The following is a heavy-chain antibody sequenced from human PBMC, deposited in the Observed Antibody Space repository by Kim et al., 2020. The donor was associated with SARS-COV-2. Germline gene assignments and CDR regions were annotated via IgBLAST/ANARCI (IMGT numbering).Heavy chain of an antibody. D-gene: IGHD4-17*01. CDR3: ARAPKIYGDYDNWFDP. J-gene: IGHJ5*02. Sequence: ASVKVSCKASGYTFTSYAMHWVRQAPGQRLEWMGWINAGNGNTKYSQKFQGRVTITRDTSASTAYMELSSLRSEDTAVYYCARAPKIYGDYDNWFDPWGQGTLVTVSS. CDR2: INAGNGNT. CDR1: GYTFTSYA. V-gene: IGHV1-3*01.